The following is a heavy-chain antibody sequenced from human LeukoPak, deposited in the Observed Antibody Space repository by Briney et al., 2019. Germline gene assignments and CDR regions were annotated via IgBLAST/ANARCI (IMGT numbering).Heavy chain of an antibody. Sequence: ASVRVSCKASGYTFTDYYMHWVRQAPGQGLEWMGWINPNSGGTNYAQKFQGRVTMTRDTSISTAYMELSRLRPDDTAVYYCAREPLVGATNFDYWGQGTLVTVSS. CDR2: INPNSGGT. J-gene: IGHJ4*02. V-gene: IGHV1-2*02. D-gene: IGHD1-26*01. CDR1: GYTFTDYY. CDR3: AREPLVGATNFDY.